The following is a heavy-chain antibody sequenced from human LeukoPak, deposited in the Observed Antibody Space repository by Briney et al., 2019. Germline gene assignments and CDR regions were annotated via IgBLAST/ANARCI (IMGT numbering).Heavy chain of an antibody. CDR1: GFTFSSYD. J-gene: IGHJ6*02. Sequence: GGSLRLSCAASGFTFSSYDMHWVRQAPGKGLEWVAVIWYDGSNKYYADSVKGRFTISRDNSKNTLYLQMNSLRAEDTAVYYCAREGSSSWWPPSESGMDVWGQGTTVTVSS. CDR3: AREGSSSWWPPSESGMDV. V-gene: IGHV3-33*01. D-gene: IGHD6-13*01. CDR2: IWYDGSNK.